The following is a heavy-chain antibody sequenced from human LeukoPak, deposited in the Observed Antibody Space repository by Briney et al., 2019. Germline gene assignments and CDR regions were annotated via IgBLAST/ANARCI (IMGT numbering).Heavy chain of an antibody. Sequence: PGGSLRLSCAASGFTFSSYWMSWVRQAPGKGLEWVANIKQDGSEKYYVDSVKGRFTISRDNAKNSLYLQMNSLRAEDTAVYYCARVEPYSSSWYLSYYYYYGMDVWGQGTTVTVSS. CDR2: IKQDGSEK. CDR3: ARVEPYSSSWYLSYYYYYGMDV. D-gene: IGHD6-13*01. V-gene: IGHV3-7*01. J-gene: IGHJ6*02. CDR1: GFTFSSYW.